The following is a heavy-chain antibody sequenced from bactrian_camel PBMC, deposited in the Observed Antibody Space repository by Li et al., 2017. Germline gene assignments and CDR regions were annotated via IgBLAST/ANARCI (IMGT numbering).Heavy chain of an antibody. J-gene: IGHJ4*01. CDR2: INSDGST. D-gene: IGHD1*01. Sequence: VQLVESGGALVQPGGSLRLSCAVSGALLSTHGLTWLRQAEGKGLLWLGTINSDGSTHYRDVDNVKGRFTISRDNDKMIVYLQMNDLRPEDTAMYSCAARDGRCGSSWSTYEYNWWGQGTQVTVS. CDR1: GALLSTHG. V-gene: IGHV3S10*01. CDR3: AARDGRCGSSWSTYEYNW.